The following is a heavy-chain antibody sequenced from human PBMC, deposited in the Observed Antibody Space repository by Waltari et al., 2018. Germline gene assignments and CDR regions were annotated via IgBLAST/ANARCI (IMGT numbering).Heavy chain of an antibody. D-gene: IGHD6-19*01. J-gene: IGHJ4*02. CDR3: ARKYSSGWTTNYYFDY. V-gene: IGHV4-39*07. CDR1: GCSISSSSYY. Sequence: QLQLQESGPGLVKPSETLSLTCTVSGCSISSSSYYWGWIRQPPGKGLEWIGSISYSGTNYYNPSLKGRVTISVDTSKNQSSLKLSSVTAADTAVYYCARKYSSGWTTNYYFDYWGQGTLVTVSS. CDR2: ISYSGTN.